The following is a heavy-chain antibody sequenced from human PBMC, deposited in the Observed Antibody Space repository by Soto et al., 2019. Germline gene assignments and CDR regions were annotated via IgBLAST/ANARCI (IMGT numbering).Heavy chain of an antibody. D-gene: IGHD1-26*01. CDR3: ARGGSLNWYFDL. CDR2: INSDGSAT. Sequence: EVQLVESGGGLVQPGGSLRLSCAASGFTFSSYWMHWVRQAPGKGLVWVSRINSDGSATSYADSVKGRFTISRDNAKNTLYLQMNSLRAEDTAVYYCARGGSLNWYFDLWGRGTFVTVSS. J-gene: IGHJ2*01. CDR1: GFTFSSYW. V-gene: IGHV3-74*01.